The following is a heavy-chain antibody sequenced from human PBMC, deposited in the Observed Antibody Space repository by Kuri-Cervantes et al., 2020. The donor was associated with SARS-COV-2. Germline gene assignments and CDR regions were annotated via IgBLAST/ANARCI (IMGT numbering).Heavy chain of an antibody. J-gene: IGHJ5*02. D-gene: IGHD2-15*01. V-gene: IGHV1-18*01. Sequence: ASVKVSCKASGYTFTSYGISWVRQAPGQGLGWMGWISAYNGNTNYAQKFQGRVTMTRDTSTSTVYMELSSLRSEDTAVYYCARSSLGYCSGGSCSNWFDPWGQGTLVTVSS. CDR2: ISAYNGNT. CDR3: ARSSLGYCSGGSCSNWFDP. CDR1: GYTFTSYG.